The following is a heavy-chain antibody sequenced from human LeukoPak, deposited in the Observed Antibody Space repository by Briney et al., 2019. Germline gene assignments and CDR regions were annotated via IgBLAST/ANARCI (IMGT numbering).Heavy chain of an antibody. CDR2: VVSGGGA. Sequence: GGSLRLPRAASGLTASSNYMRWLRPPPGKGLDCVSVVVSGGGAYYAESVEGRFTISRHNSKNTLYLQMNSLRAEDTAVYYCARDSGGDTGFNFDYWGQGTLVTVSS. J-gene: IGHJ4*02. CDR3: ARDSGGDTGFNFDY. D-gene: IGHD1-26*01. V-gene: IGHV3-53*04. CDR1: GLTASSNY.